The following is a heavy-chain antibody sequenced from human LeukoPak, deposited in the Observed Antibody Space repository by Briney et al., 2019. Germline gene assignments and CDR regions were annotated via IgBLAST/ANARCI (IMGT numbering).Heavy chain of an antibody. V-gene: IGHV3-33*06. CDR2: IWYDGSNK. D-gene: IGHD1-7*01. CDR1: GFTFSSYG. J-gene: IGHJ4*02. Sequence: PGGSLRLSCAASGFTFSSYGMHWVRQAPGKGLEWVAVIWYDGSNKYYADSVKGRFTISRDNSKNTLYLQMNSLRAEDTAVYYCAKDFGSGITGTTTLGYWGQGTLVTVSS. CDR3: AKDFGSGITGTTTLGY.